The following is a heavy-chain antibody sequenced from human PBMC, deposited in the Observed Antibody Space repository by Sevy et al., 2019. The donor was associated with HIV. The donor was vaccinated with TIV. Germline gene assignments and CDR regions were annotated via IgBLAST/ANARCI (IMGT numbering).Heavy chain of an antibody. J-gene: IGHJ4*02. V-gene: IGHV3-48*01. CDR2: ITTSSSII. Sequence: GGSLRLSCAASGFTFSLYSMTWVRQAPGKGPEWISYITTSSSIIYYVDSVKGRFTISRDNVKNSLYLQMSSLRVEDTAVYYCARSFYDSSGFSGYYHLDYWGQGTLVTVSS. D-gene: IGHD3-22*01. CDR1: GFTFSLYS. CDR3: ARSFYDSSGFSGYYHLDY.